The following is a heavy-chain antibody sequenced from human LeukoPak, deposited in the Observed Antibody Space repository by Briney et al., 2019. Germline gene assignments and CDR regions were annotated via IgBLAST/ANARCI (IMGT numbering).Heavy chain of an antibody. D-gene: IGHD3-10*01. CDR2: ISSASNTI. CDR1: GFTFSSYS. CDR3: ARDGWFGVYNWFDP. V-gene: IGHV3-48*01. J-gene: IGHJ5*02. Sequence: KPGESLRLSCAASGFTFSSYSMNWVRQAPGKGLEWVSYISSASNTIYYADSVKGRFTISRDNAKSSLYLQMNSLRAEDTAMYYCARDGWFGVYNWFDPWGQGTLVTVSS.